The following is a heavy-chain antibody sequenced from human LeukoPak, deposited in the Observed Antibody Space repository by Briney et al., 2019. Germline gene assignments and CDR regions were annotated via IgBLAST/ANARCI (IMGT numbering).Heavy chain of an antibody. J-gene: IGHJ6*03. Sequence: GGSLRLSCAASGFTFSSYAMSWARQAPGKGLEWVSAISGGGGSTYYADSVKGRFTISRDNSKNTLYLQMNSLRAEDTAVYYCARRRYYYDSSGRTTYYYMDVWGKGTTVTVSS. CDR2: ISGGGGST. CDR1: GFTFSSYA. V-gene: IGHV3-23*01. D-gene: IGHD3-22*01. CDR3: ARRRYYYDSSGRTTYYYMDV.